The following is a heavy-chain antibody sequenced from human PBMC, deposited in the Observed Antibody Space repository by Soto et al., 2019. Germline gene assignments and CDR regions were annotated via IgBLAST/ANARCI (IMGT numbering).Heavy chain of an antibody. CDR1: GGSISSYY. V-gene: IGHV4-59*01. CDR3: ARAYYDFWSGYWRWFDP. Sequence: SETLSLTCTVSGGSISSYYWSWIRQPPGKGLEWIGYIYYSGSTNYNPSLKSRVTISVDTSKNQFSLKLSSVTAADTAVYYCARAYYDFWSGYWRWFDPWGQGTLVTVSS. CDR2: IYYSGST. J-gene: IGHJ5*02. D-gene: IGHD3-3*01.